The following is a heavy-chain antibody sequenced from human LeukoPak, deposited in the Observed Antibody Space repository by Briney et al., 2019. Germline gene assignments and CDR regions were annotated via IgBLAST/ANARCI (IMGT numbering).Heavy chain of an antibody. CDR3: AKAGGAWDFDY. CDR1: GFTVSNNY. CDR2: IYSGGVT. Sequence: GGSLRLSCAASGFTVSNNYMSWVRQAPGKGLECVSFIYSGGVTIYADSVKGRFIISRDSSKNTLYLQMNSLRAEDTAVYFCAKAGGAWDFDYWGQGTLVTVSS. V-gene: IGHV3-66*01. J-gene: IGHJ4*02. D-gene: IGHD4/OR15-4a*01.